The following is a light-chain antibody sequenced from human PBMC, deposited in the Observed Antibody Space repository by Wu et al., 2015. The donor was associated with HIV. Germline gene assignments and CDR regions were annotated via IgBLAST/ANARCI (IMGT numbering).Light chain of an antibody. J-gene: IGKJ4*01. CDR3: QQTNSFPLT. Sequence: AIRITQSPSSLSASTGDRVTITCRASQGISSYLAWYQQKPGKAPKLLIYAASTLQSGVPSRFSGSGSGTDFTLTISSLQPEDFATYYCQQTNSFPLTFGGGTKVDIK. CDR2: AAS. V-gene: IGKV1-8*01. CDR1: QGISSY.